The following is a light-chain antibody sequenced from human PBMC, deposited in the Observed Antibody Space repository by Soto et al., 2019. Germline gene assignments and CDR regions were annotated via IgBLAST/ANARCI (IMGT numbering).Light chain of an antibody. CDR2: EAS. Sequence: EIVLTQSPATLSLSPGERATLSCRASQSINHYLAWFHQKPGQPPKLLSSEASDRAVGIPARFTGSGSGTDFTLTISSLEPEDVAGYYCQQRATWPPCSWGQGTKLEIK. CDR1: QSINHY. J-gene: IGKJ2*04. V-gene: IGKV3-11*01. CDR3: QQRATWPPCS.